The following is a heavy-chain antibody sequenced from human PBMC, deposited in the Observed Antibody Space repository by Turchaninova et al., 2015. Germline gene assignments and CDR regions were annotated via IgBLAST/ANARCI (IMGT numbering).Heavy chain of an antibody. Sequence: EVQLVESGGGLVQPGGSLRLSCAAFGFTFSSSSSNWGRQAPVKRLECSAVISISGTTRHYADSVRSRFTISRDNAKNSLYLQMNSLRADDTAVYYCARDRGGDRYFDYWGQGTLVTVSS. CDR1: GFTFSSSS. J-gene: IGHJ4*02. CDR3: ARDRGGDRYFDY. V-gene: IGHV3-48*04. CDR2: ISISGTTR. D-gene: IGHD2-21*02.